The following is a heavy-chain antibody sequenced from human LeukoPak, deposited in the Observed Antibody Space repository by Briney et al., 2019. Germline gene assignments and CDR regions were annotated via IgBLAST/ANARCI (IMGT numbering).Heavy chain of an antibody. J-gene: IGHJ5*02. Sequence: PGGSLRLSCAASGFTFSSYTMNWVRQAPGKGLEWVSSITSNTRYIFYADSVKGRFTISRDNAKKSLYLQMNSLRAEDTAVYYCARELYSSSENWFDPWGQGTLVTVSS. D-gene: IGHD6-13*01. V-gene: IGHV3-21*01. CDR2: ITSNTRYI. CDR3: ARELYSSSENWFDP. CDR1: GFTFSSYT.